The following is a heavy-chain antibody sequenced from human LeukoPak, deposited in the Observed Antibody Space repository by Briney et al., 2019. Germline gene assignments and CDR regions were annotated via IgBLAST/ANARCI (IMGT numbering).Heavy chain of an antibody. CDR3: AKYSSNNYLYYFDQ. D-gene: IGHD6-13*01. CDR2: ISGSGGST. J-gene: IGHJ4*02. CDR1: EFTFSSYA. V-gene: IGHV3-23*01. Sequence: GGSLRLSCVASEFTFSSYAMSWVRQAPGKGLEWVSGISGSGGSTYYADSVKGRFTVSRDNFKSTLYLRMSGLRAEDTAIYYCAKYSSNNYLYYFDQWGQGTLVSVSS.